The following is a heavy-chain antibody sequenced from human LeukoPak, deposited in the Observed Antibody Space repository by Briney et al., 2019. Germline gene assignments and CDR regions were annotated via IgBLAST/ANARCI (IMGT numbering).Heavy chain of an antibody. CDR2: INPNSGGT. CDR1: GYTFTGYY. D-gene: IGHD2-21*02. V-gene: IGHV1-2*02. Sequence: EASVKVSCKASGYTFTGYYMHWVRQAPGQGLEWMGWINPNSGGTNYAQKFQGRVTMTRDTSISTAYMELSSLSSEDTAVYYCARGRWSCCGGDYDAFDIWGQGTMVTVSS. CDR3: ARGRWSCCGGDYDAFDI. J-gene: IGHJ3*02.